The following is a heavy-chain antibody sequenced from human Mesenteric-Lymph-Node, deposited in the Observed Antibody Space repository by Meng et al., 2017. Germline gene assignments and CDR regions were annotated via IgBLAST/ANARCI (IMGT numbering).Heavy chain of an antibody. J-gene: IGHJ4*02. CDR1: GFTFSSYG. V-gene: IGHV3-33*01. CDR3: ARGVLEWESSPHYFDS. CDR2: IWYDGSNK. Sequence: GESLKISCAASGFTFSSYGMHWVRQAPGKGLEWVAVIWYDGSNKYYADSVKGRFTISRDNSKNTLYLQMNSLRAEDTAVYYCARGVLEWESSPHYFDSWGQGTLVTVSS. D-gene: IGHD3-3*01.